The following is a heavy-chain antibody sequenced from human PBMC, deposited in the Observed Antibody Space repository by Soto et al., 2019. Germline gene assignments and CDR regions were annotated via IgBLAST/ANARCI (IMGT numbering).Heavy chain of an antibody. D-gene: IGHD3-3*01. CDR1: GFSISNYN. J-gene: IGHJ4*02. CDR3: ARDFGHGYYLDY. Sequence: GGSLRLSCVASGFSISNYNMNWVRQAPGKGLEWVSYITDSSDTVHYADSVRGRFTISRDNAESSLYLQMNSLRDEDTAVYFCARDFGHGYYLDYWGRGTLVTVSS. V-gene: IGHV3-48*02. CDR2: ITDSSDTV.